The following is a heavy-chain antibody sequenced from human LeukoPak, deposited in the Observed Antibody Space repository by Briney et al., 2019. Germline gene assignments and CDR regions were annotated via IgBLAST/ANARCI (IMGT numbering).Heavy chain of an antibody. CDR1: GGSFSGYY. J-gene: IGHJ6*02. Sequence: SETLSLTCAVYGGSFSGYYWSWIRQPPGKGLEWIGEINHSGSTNYNPSLKSRVTISVDTSKNQFSLKLSSVTAADTAVYYCARLGRSSRNYYYCYGMDVWGQGTTVTVSS. CDR2: INHSGST. V-gene: IGHV4-34*01. CDR3: ARLGRSSRNYYYCYGMDV. D-gene: IGHD6-6*01.